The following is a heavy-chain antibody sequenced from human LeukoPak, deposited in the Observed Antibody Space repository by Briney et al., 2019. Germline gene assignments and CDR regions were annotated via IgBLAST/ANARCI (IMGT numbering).Heavy chain of an antibody. J-gene: IGHJ6*03. CDR1: GGSISSHY. Sequence: PSETLSLTCTVSGGSISSHYWSWIRQPPGKGLEWIGYIYYSGSTNYNPSLKSRVTISVDTSKNQFSLKLGSVTAADTAVYYCARRRLYYYMDVWGKGTTVTVSS. CDR3: ARRRLYYYMDV. CDR2: IYYSGST. V-gene: IGHV4-59*11.